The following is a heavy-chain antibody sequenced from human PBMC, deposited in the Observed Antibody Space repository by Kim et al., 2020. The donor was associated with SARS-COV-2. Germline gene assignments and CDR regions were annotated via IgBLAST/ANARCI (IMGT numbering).Heavy chain of an antibody. Sequence: KHVEASVKGRLPISRDSSKNALYLQMNSRRAEDTGVYYCARVASYYYGMDVWGQGTTVTVSS. V-gene: IGHV3-30*07. J-gene: IGHJ6*02. CDR3: ARVASYYYGMDV. CDR2: K.